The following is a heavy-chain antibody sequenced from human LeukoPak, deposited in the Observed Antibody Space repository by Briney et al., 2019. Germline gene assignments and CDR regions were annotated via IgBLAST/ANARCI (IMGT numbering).Heavy chain of an antibody. V-gene: IGHV3-30*02. CDR2: IRYDGSNK. CDR3: AKAGNYYYYMDV. CDR1: GFTFSSYV. Sequence: GRSLRLSCAASGFTFSSYVMEWVRQAPGKGLEWVAFIRYDGSNKYCADSVKGRFTISRDNSKNTLYLQMNSLRAEDTAVYYCAKAGNYYYYMDVWGKGTTVTVSS. J-gene: IGHJ6*03.